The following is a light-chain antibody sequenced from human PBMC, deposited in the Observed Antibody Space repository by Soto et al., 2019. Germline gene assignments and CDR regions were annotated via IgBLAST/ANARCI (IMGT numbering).Light chain of an antibody. J-gene: IGKJ1*01. CDR1: QSVNSD. Sequence: EIVMTQSPATVPASPVERVTLSCRASQSVNSDLAWYQQTPGQAPRPLIYDASTRAAGVPARFSGSGSGTEFTLTISSLQPDDFATYYCQQYNSYPWTFGQGTKVE. CDR2: DAS. V-gene: IGKV3-15*01. CDR3: QQYNSYPWT.